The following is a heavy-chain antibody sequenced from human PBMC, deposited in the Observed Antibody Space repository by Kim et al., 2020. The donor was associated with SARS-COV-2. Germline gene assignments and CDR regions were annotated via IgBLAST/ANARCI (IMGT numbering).Heavy chain of an antibody. J-gene: IGHJ4*02. D-gene: IGHD3-10*01. CDR3: PSATMVRGVITPDY. CDR1: GGSISSYY. V-gene: IGHV4-59*08. Sequence: SETLSLTCTVSGGSISSYYWSWIRQPPGKGLEWIGYIYYSGSTNYNPSLKSRVTISVDTSKNQFSLKLSSVTAADTAVYYCPSATMVRGVITPDYWGQGTLVTVSS. CDR2: IYYSGST.